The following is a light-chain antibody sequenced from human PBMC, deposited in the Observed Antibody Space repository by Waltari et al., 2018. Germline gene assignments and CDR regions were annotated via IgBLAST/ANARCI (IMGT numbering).Light chain of an antibody. J-gene: IGKJ4*01. V-gene: IGKV4-1*01. Sequence: DIVITHSPNSLPVSLAEGPTINSKSAQGVLLASSGNNSLAWYQQKPGQPPKLLIYWASTRESGVPDRFSGSGSGTDFSLTISSLQAEDVAAYYCQQYISSPPTFGGGTKLEIK. CDR3: QQYISSPPT. CDR1: QGVLLASSGNNS. CDR2: WAS.